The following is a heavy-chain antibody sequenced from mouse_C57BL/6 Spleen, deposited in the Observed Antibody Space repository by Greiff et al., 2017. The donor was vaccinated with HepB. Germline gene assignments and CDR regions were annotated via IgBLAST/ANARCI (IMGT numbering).Heavy chain of an antibody. V-gene: IGHV1-55*01. Sequence: VQLQQPGAELVKPGASVKMSCKASGYTFTSYWITWVKQRPGQGLEWIGDIYPGSVSTNYNEKFKSKATLTVDTSSSTAYMQLSSLTSEDSAVYYCARRGHYSNFYYAMDYWGQGTSVTVSS. D-gene: IGHD2-5*01. CDR3: ARRGHYSNFYYAMDY. CDR1: GYTFTSYW. CDR2: IYPGSVST. J-gene: IGHJ4*01.